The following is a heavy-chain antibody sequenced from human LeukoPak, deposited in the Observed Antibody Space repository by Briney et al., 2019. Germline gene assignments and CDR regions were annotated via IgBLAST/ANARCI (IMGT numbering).Heavy chain of an antibody. CDR2: IWYDGRDK. Sequence: GGSLRLSCAASGFTFSGCGMHWVRQAPGKGLEWVAFIWYDGRDKYYADSVKGQFTISRDNSKNTLYLQMNSLRAEDTAVYYCARVGRSDFWSGYYTLLDYWGKGTLVTVSS. D-gene: IGHD3-3*01. V-gene: IGHV3-30*02. CDR3: ARVGRSDFWSGYYTLLDY. J-gene: IGHJ4*02. CDR1: GFTFSGCG.